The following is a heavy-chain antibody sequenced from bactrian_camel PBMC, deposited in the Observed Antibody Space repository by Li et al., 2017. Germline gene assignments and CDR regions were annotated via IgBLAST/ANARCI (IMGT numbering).Heavy chain of an antibody. J-gene: IGHJ4*01. CDR3: AKIRDGGWWYAGEYLN. CDR2: IDSDGNT. D-gene: IGHD2*01. V-gene: IGHV3S53*01. Sequence: VQLVESGGNSVQAGGSLRLSCVASGRTCNDHCLAWFRQTPGKEREGVAAIDSDGNTSYADSVKGRFTISRDNAKDMLYLQLNSLKAEDTAMYYCAKIRDGGWWYAGEYLNWGQGTQVTVS. CDR1: GRTCNDHC.